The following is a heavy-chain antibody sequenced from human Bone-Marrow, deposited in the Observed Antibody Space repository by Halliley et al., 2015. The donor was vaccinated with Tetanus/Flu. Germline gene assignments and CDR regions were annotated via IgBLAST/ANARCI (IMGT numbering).Heavy chain of an antibody. CDR3: ARDVGDSGYDYKGDLDY. J-gene: IGHJ4*01. D-gene: IGHD5-12*01. V-gene: IGHV3-30-3*01. Sequence: IPNDGFNKYYADPVKGRFTISRDNSKNTLYLEMHSLRVHDTALYYCARDVGDSGYDYKGDLDYWGQGTLVTVSS. CDR2: IPNDGFNK.